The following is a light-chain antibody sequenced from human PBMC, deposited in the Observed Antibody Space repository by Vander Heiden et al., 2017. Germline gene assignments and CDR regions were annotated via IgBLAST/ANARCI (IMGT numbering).Light chain of an antibody. J-gene: IGLJ2*01. CDR2: DVS. Sequence: QSALTQPRSVSGSPGQSVTISCTGTSSDVGGCNYASWYHQHPGKAPKLMIYDVSKRPSGVPDRFSGSKSGNTASLTISGLQAEDEADYYCCSYAGSYTLVFGGGTKLTVL. V-gene: IGLV2-11*01. CDR1: SSDVGGCNY. CDR3: CSYAGSYTLV.